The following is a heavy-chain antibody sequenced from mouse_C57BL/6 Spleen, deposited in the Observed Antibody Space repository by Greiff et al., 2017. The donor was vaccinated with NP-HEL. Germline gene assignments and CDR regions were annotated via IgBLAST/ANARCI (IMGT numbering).Heavy chain of an antibody. Sequence: VQLKQSGAELVRPGASVKLSCTASGFNIKDYYMHWVKQRPEQGLEWIGRIDPEDGDTEYAPKFQGKATMTADTSSNTAYLQLSSLTSEDTAVYYCTPVYDGYKSMDYWGQGTSVTVSS. CDR1: GFNIKDYY. D-gene: IGHD2-3*01. J-gene: IGHJ4*01. CDR3: TPVYDGYKSMDY. CDR2: IDPEDGDT. V-gene: IGHV14-1*01.